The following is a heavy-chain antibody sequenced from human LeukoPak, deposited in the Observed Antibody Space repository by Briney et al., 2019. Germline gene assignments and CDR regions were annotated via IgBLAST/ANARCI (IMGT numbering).Heavy chain of an antibody. Sequence: SETLSLTCTVSGGPISSSSYYWGWIRQPPGKGLEWIGSIYYSGSTYYNPSLKSRVTISVDTSKNQFSLKLSSVTAADTAVYYCARANILLSQYSSSWLYYFDYWGQGTLVTVSS. CDR1: GGPISSSSYY. J-gene: IGHJ4*02. CDR3: ARANILLSQYSSSWLYYFDY. D-gene: IGHD6-13*01. V-gene: IGHV4-39*07. CDR2: IYYSGST.